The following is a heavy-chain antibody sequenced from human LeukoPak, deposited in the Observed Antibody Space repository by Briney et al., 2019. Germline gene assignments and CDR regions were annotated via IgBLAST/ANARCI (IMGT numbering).Heavy chain of an antibody. Sequence: GGSLRLSCGASGFTFNDYYMTWIRQAPGRGLEWVSYISTHGSIIYYADSVKGRFTISRDNAKNSLYLQMNTLRAEDTAVYYCARVGLNDYGSGTYADYWGQGTLVTVSS. V-gene: IGHV3-11*04. D-gene: IGHD3-10*01. CDR1: GFTFNDYY. CDR3: ARVGLNDYGSGTYADY. J-gene: IGHJ4*02. CDR2: ISTHGSII.